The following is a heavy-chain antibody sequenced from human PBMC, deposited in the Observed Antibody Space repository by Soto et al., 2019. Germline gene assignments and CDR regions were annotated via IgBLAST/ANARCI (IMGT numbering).Heavy chain of an antibody. V-gene: IGHV3-66*01. CDR3: ASRRNPYGAYDY. D-gene: IGHD4-17*01. J-gene: IGHJ4*02. Sequence: GGSLRLSCAASGFTVSSNFMSWVRQAPGKGLEWVSIIYSGGSTYYADSVKGRFTISRDSSKNTLYLQMNSLGADDTALYYCASRRNPYGAYDYWGQGTLVTVSP. CDR2: IYSGGST. CDR1: GFTVSSNF.